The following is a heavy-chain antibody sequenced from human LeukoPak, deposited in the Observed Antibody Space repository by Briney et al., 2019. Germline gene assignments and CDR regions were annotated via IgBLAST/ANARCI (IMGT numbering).Heavy chain of an antibody. CDR2: IYHSGST. Sequence: SETLSLTCAVSGGSISSGGYSWSWIRQPPGKGLEWIGYIYHSGSTYYNPSLKSRVTISVDTSKNQFSLKLSSVTAADTAVYYCAGQRYSSGWSGWYWGQGTLVTVSS. J-gene: IGHJ4*02. V-gene: IGHV4-30-2*03. CDR3: AGQRYSSGWSGWY. D-gene: IGHD6-19*01. CDR1: GGSISSGGYS.